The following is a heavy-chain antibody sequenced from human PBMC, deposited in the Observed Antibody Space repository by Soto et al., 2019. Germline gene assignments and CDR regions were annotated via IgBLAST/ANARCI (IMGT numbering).Heavy chain of an antibody. CDR3: ARLGYYHSGGPP. Sequence: QVQLQQWGAGLLKPSETLSLTCAVYGGSFSAYYWSWIRQPPGKGLEWIGEVNDGGQPNYSFSLKSRLTISLDTSKNQFSLKLSSVTAADTAVYYCARLGYYHSGGPPWGQGTLVTVSS. CDR2: VNDGGQP. V-gene: IGHV4-34*01. CDR1: GGSFSAYY. D-gene: IGHD3-22*01. J-gene: IGHJ4*02.